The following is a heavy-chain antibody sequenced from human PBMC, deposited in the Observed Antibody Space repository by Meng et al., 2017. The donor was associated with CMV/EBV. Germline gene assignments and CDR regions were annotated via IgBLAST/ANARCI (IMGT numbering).Heavy chain of an antibody. CDR1: GGSVSSGSYY. D-gene: IGHD2-2*02. V-gene: IGHV4-61*01. CDR3: ARLAAISYLSLGWFDP. Sequence: SETLSLTCTVSGGSVSSGSYYWSWIRQPPGKGLEWIGYIYYSGSTNYNPSLKSRVTISVDTSKNQFSLKLSSVTAADTAVYYCARLAAISYLSLGWFDPWGQGTLVTVSS. J-gene: IGHJ5*02. CDR2: IYYSGST.